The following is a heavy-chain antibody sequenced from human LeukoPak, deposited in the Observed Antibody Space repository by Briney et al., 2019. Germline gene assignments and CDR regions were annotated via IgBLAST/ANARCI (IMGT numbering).Heavy chain of an antibody. V-gene: IGHV3-30*09. CDR1: GFTFSSYA. Sequence: PGGSLRLSCAASGFTFSSYAMHWVRRAPGKGLEWVAVISYDGSNKYYADSVKGRFAISRDNSKNTLYVQMNSLRAEDTAVYYRARDRVSAAGMYYFDYWGQGTLVTVSS. D-gene: IGHD6-13*01. CDR2: ISYDGSNK. CDR3: ARDRVSAAGMYYFDY. J-gene: IGHJ4*02.